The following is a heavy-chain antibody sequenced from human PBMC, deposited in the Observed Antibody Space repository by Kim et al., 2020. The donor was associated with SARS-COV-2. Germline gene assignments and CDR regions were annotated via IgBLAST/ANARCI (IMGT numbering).Heavy chain of an antibody. D-gene: IGHD3-10*01. J-gene: IGHJ1*01. CDR2: NT. CDR3: ARDYYGLFQH. V-gene: IGHV1-18*01. Sequence: NTNYAQKLQGRVNMTTDTSTSTDYMELRSLRSDDTAVYYWARDYYGLFQHWGQGTLVTVSS.